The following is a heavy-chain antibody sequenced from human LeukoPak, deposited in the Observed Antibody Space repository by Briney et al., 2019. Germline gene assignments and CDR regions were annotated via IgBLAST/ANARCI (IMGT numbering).Heavy chain of an antibody. J-gene: IGHJ4*02. CDR2: IIPIFGTA. Sequence: GASVKVSCKASGYTFTGYYMHWVRQAPGQGLEWMGGIIPIFGTANYAQKFQGRVTITADESTSTAYMELSSLRSEDTAVYYCAKGYYDFWSGYSLTHFDYWGQGTLVTVSS. CDR1: GYTFTGYY. V-gene: IGHV1-69*13. D-gene: IGHD3-3*01. CDR3: AKGYYDFWSGYSLTHFDY.